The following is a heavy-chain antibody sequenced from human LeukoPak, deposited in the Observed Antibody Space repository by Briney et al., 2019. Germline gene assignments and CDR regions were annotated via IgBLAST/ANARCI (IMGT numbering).Heavy chain of an antibody. CDR1: GFTFSSYA. J-gene: IGHJ4*02. CDR2: ISYDGSNK. Sequence: GGSLRLSCAASGFTFSSYAMHWVRQAPGKGLEWVAVISYDGSNKYYADSVKGRFTISRDNSKNTLYLQMNSLRAEDTAVYYCARGTYYDFWSGARPYYYDSSGYYLGFDYWGQGTLGTVSS. D-gene: IGHD3-22*01. CDR3: ARGTYYDFWSGARPYYYDSSGYYLGFDY. V-gene: IGHV3-30-3*01.